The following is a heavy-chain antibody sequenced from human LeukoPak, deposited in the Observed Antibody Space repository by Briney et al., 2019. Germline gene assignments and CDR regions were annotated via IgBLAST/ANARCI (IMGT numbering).Heavy chain of an antibody. CDR2: IYYSGST. CDR1: GGSISSSSYY. V-gene: IGHV4-39*01. J-gene: IGHJ4*02. CDR3: ARQHGYSYGYDY. D-gene: IGHD5-18*01. Sequence: KASETLSLTCTVSGGSISSSSYYWGWIRQPPGKGLEWIGSIYYSGSTYYNPSLKSRVTISVDTSKNQFSLKLSSVTAADTAVYYCARQHGYSYGYDYWGQGTLVTVSS.